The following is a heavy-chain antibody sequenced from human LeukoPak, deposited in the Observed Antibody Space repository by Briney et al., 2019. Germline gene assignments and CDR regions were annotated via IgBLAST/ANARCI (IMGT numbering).Heavy chain of an antibody. CDR1: GFTFSSYA. D-gene: IGHD6-13*01. V-gene: IGHV3-30-3*01. CDR3: ARPIAAVVGNWFDP. CDR2: ISYDGSNK. J-gene: IGHJ5*02. Sequence: PGRSLRLSCAASGFTFSSYAMHWVRQAPGKGLEWVAVISYDGSNKYYADSVKGRFTISRDNSKNTRYLQMNSLRAEDTAVYYCARPIAAVVGNWFDPWGQGTLVTVSS.